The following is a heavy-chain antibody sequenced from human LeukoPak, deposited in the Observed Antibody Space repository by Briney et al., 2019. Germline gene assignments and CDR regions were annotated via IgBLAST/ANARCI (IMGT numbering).Heavy chain of an antibody. CDR2: IWYDGSNK. CDR3: ARDVGCSSTSCPAPDY. CDR1: GFTFSSYG. D-gene: IGHD2-2*01. J-gene: IGHJ4*02. Sequence: GGSLRLSCAASGFTFSSYGMHWVRQAPGKGLEWVAVIWYDGSNKYYADSVKGRFTISRDNSKNTLYLQMNSLRAEDTAVYYCARDVGCSSTSCPAPDYWGQGTLVTVSS. V-gene: IGHV3-33*01.